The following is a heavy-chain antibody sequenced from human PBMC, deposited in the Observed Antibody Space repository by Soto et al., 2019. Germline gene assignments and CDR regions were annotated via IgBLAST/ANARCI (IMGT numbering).Heavy chain of an antibody. V-gene: IGHV1-18*01. CDR1: GYTFIRYG. CDR3: ARGGYYDNVLGKSSDYGLDV. CDR2: ISGYNDYT. Sequence: QVQLVQSAAEVKKPGASVKVSCKASGYTFIRYGIAWVRQAPGQGLEWMGWISGYNDYTIYTQKLQGGVTMTTDTSSNTVYMELRSLGSDDTAVYYCARGGYYDNVLGKSSDYGLDVWGQGTTVTVSS. J-gene: IGHJ6*02. D-gene: IGHD3-16*01.